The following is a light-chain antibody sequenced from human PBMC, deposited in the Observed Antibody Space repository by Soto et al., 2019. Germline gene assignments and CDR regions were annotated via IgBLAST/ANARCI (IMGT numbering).Light chain of an antibody. Sequence: EILLTQFPSTLSLSPGEGVTLSCRASQSVTVNSLAWYQQKPGQAPRLLIYAASTRAAAVPDRFTGSGSGTDFALTISRLEPEDFGVYYCQQYGTPRSVTFGQGTRLEIK. CDR3: QQYGTPRSVT. CDR2: AAS. J-gene: IGKJ5*01. CDR1: QSVTVNS. V-gene: IGKV3-20*01.